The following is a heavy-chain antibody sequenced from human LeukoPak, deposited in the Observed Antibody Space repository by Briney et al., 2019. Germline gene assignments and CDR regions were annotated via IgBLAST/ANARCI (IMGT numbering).Heavy chain of an antibody. D-gene: IGHD3-3*01. J-gene: IGHJ4*02. CDR3: ARDQYDTWSRRGNFDS. V-gene: IGHV3-21*04. CDR2: ISSSSSYI. Sequence: GGSLRLSCAASGFTFSSYSMNWVRQAPGKGLEWVSSISSSSSYIYYADSVKGRFTISRDNSKSTLCLQMDSLRAEDTAVYYCARDQYDTWSRRGNFDSWGQGTLVTVSS. CDR1: GFTFSSYS.